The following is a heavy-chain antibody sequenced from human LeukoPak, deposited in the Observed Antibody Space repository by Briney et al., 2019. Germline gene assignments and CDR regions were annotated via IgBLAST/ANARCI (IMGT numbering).Heavy chain of an antibody. CDR3: ARGFAAAGQYYFDY. J-gene: IGHJ4*02. V-gene: IGHV4-39*01. D-gene: IGHD6-13*01. CDR2: FYYSGNT. Sequence: SETLSLTCTVSSGSISSSAYYWGWIRQPPGKGLEWIGSFYYSGNTHYKPSLKGRVTISVDTSKNQFSLNLSSVTAADTAVYYCARGFAAAGQYYFDYWGQGTLVTVSS. CDR1: SGSISSSAYY.